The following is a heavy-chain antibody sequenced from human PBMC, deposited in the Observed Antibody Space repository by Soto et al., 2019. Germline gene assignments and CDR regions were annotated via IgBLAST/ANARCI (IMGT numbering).Heavy chain of an antibody. J-gene: IGHJ6*03. D-gene: IGHD3-9*01. CDR2: IYWDDDK. CDR3: AHTRVNILTGYYRQNPYYYYYMDV. Sequence: YGPTLVKPTQTLTLTCTFSGFSLSTSGVGVGWIRQPPGKALEWLALIYWDDDKRYSPSLKSRLTITKDTSKNQVVLTMTNMDPVDTATYYCAHTRVNILTGYYRQNPYYYYYMDVWGKGTTVTVSS. V-gene: IGHV2-5*02. CDR1: GFSLSTSGVG.